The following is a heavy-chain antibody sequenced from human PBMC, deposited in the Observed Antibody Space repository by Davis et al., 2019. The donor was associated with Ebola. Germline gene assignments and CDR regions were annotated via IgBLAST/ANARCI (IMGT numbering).Heavy chain of an antibody. D-gene: IGHD2-2*01. CDR1: GFTFSSYW. J-gene: IGHJ6*02. CDR3: ARDLIVVLPAAAYYYYGMDV. Sequence: GGSLRLSCAASGFTFSSYWMSWVRQAPGTGLERVANIKQDGSEKYYVDSVKCRFTISRDNAKNSLYLQMNSLRAEDTAVYYCARDLIVVLPAAAYYYYGMDVWGQGTTVTVSS. V-gene: IGHV3-7*01. CDR2: IKQDGSEK.